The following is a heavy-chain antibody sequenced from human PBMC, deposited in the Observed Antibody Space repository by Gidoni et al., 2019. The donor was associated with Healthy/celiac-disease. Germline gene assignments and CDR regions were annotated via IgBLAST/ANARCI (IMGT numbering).Heavy chain of an antibody. CDR3: AKDLKKGLTWFGY. Sequence: EVQLLESGGGLVQPGGSLRLSCAASGFTFSRYAMSWVRQAPGKGLEWVSAISGSGGSTYYADSVKGRFTISRDNSKNTLYLQMNSLRAEDTAVYYCAKDLKKGLTWFGYWGQGTLVTVSS. CDR1: GFTFSRYA. V-gene: IGHV3-23*01. J-gene: IGHJ4*02. D-gene: IGHD3-10*01. CDR2: ISGSGGST.